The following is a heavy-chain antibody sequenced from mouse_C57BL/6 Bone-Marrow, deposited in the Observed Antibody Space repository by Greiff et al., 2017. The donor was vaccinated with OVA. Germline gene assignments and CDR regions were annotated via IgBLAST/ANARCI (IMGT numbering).Heavy chain of an antibody. V-gene: IGHV5-4*01. CDR3: ARDPLYDYYAMDY. CDR2: ISDGGSYT. D-gene: IGHD1-1*01. Sequence: EVKLMESGGGLVKPGGSLKLSCAASGFTFSSYAMSWVRQTPEKRLEWVATISDGGSYTYYPDNVKGRFTISRDNAKNNLYLQMSHLKSEDTAMYYCARDPLYDYYAMDYWGQGTSVTVSS. CDR1: GFTFSSYA. J-gene: IGHJ4*01.